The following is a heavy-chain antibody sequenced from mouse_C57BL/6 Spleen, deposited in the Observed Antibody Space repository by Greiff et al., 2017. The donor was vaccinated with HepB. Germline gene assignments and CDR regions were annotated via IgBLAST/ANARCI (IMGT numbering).Heavy chain of an antibody. CDR2: INRSSGYT. J-gene: IGHJ4*01. CDR3: ARNEYDYDAKDY. V-gene: IGHV1-7*01. D-gene: IGHD5-2*01. Sequence: VQLQESGAELAKPGASVKLSCKASGYTFTSYWMPWVQQRPGQGLEWIGYINRSSGYTKYNQKFKDKATLAADKSSSTAYMQLSSLTYEDSADYYCARNEYDYDAKDYWGQGTTVTVSS. CDR1: GYTFTSYW.